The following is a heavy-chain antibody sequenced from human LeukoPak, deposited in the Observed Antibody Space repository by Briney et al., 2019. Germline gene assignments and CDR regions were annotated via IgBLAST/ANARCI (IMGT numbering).Heavy chain of an antibody. Sequence: SETLSLTCAVYGGSFSGYYWSWIRQPPGKGLEWIGEINHSGSTNYNPSLKSRVTISVDTSKNQFSLKLSSVTAADTAVYYCARLSNYYGSGSYYRESGFDYWGQGTLVTVSS. D-gene: IGHD3-10*01. J-gene: IGHJ4*02. V-gene: IGHV4-34*01. CDR2: INHSGST. CDR1: GGSFSGYY. CDR3: ARLSNYYGSGSYYRESGFDY.